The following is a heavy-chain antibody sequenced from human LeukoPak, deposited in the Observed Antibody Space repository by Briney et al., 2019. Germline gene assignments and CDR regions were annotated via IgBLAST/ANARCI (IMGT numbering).Heavy chain of an antibody. D-gene: IGHD2-2*01. CDR3: ARVHHDQYCSSTSCQQPAGY. CDR2: INPSGGST. V-gene: IGHV1-46*03. Sequence: ASVKVSCKASGYTFTSYYMHWVRQAPGQGLEWMGIINPSGGSTSHAQKFQGRVTMTRDTSTSTVYMELSSLRSEDTAVYYCARVHHDQYCSSTSCQQPAGYWGQGTLVTVSS. CDR1: GYTFTSYY. J-gene: IGHJ4*02.